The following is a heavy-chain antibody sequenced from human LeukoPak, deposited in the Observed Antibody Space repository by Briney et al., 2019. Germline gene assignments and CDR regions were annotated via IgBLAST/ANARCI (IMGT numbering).Heavy chain of an antibody. D-gene: IGHD2-2*01. V-gene: IGHV5-51*01. J-gene: IGHJ6*02. CDR1: GYSFTSYW. CDR3: ARGIGYCSSTSCLRTYYYYGMDV. Sequence: GESLKISCKGSGYSFTSYWIGWVRQMPGKGLEWMGIIYPGDSDTRYSPSFQGQVTISADKSISTAYLQRSSLKASDTAMYYCARGIGYCSSTSCLRTYYYYGMDVWGQGTTVTVSS. CDR2: IYPGDSDT.